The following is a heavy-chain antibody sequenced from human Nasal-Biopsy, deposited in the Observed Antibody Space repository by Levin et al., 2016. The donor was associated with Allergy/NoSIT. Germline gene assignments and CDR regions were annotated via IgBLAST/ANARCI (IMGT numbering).Heavy chain of an antibody. CDR1: GFTFSDFP. V-gene: IGHV3-48*03. D-gene: IGHD3-16*01. CDR3: AKGPDDYAWGTFGDPGPKSGMDV. Sequence: GESLKISCAATGFTFSDFPMYWVRQAPGKGLEGIAYISRSGGSTFYGDFVRGRFTISRDNARKSLHLQMNSLRVEDTAVYYCAKGPDDYAWGTFGDPGPKSGMDVWGQGTTVTVSS. CDR2: ISRSGGST. J-gene: IGHJ6*02.